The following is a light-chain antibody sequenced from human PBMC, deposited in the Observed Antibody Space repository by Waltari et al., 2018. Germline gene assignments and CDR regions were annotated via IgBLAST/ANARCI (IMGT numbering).Light chain of an antibody. CDR3: STWDDSLSGVL. Sequence: QPVLTQQPSASGTPGQRFTISCSGNHSTIGANPFKWYQQLPGTAPKLLIYSDNRRFSGVPDRFSASKSGTSASLAISGLQSEDEADYYCSTWDDSLSGVLFGEGTKLTVV. J-gene: IGLJ2*01. V-gene: IGLV1-44*01. CDR2: SDN. CDR1: HSTIGANP.